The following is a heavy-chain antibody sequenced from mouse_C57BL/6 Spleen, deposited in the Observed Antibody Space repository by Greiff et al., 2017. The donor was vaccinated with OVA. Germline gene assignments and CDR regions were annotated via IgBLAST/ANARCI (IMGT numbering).Heavy chain of an antibody. D-gene: IGHD2-5*01. Sequence: EVNLVESGGGLVKPGGSLKLSCAASGFTFSDYGMHWVRQAPEKGLEWVAYISSGSSTIYYADTVKGRFTISRDNAKNTLFLQMTSLRSEDTAMYYCARGHYSNYFDYWGQGTTLTVSS. CDR2: ISSGSSTI. CDR3: ARGHYSNYFDY. J-gene: IGHJ2*01. CDR1: GFTFSDYG. V-gene: IGHV5-17*01.